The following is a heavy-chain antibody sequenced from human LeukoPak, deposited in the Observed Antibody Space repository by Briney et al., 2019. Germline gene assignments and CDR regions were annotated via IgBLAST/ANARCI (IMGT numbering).Heavy chain of an antibody. CDR2: ISYSGST. Sequence: TSETLSLTCTVSIGSISNYYWSWIRQPPGKGLKWIGYISYSGSTKYNPSLKSRVTISVDTSKNQFSLKLSSVTAADAAMYYCARDSYNYGSGSLDYWGRGTLVTVSS. CDR3: ARDSYNYGSGSLDY. D-gene: IGHD1-1*01. V-gene: IGHV4-59*01. CDR1: IGSISNYY. J-gene: IGHJ4*02.